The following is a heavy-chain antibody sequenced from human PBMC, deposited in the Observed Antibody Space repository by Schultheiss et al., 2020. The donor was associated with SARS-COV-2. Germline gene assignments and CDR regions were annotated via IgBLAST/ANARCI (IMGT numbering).Heavy chain of an antibody. D-gene: IGHD3-16*01. CDR1: GYTFTSYY. CDR3: ARAGFGVY. CDR2: INAGNGNT. Sequence: ASVKVSCKASGYTFTSYYMHWVRQAPGQRLEWMGWINAGNGNTKYSEKFQGRVTITRDTSASTAYMELRSLRSDDTAVYYCARAGFGVYWGQGTLVTVSS. J-gene: IGHJ4*02. V-gene: IGHV1-3*01.